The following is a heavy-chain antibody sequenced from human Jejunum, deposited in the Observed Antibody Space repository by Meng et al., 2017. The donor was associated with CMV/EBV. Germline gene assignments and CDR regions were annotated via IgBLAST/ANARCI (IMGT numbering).Heavy chain of an antibody. CDR2: IDNRGST. D-gene: IGHD6-19*01. Sequence: LQEPGPGPMRPSQRLALTCTASAASISSGDFCWSWIRQPPGKGLEYIGYIDNRGSTYYNPSLKSRVTMSMDTSKNQFSLKLTSVTAADTAVYYCARGYSSGWNYFHYWGQGTLVTVSS. CDR3: ARGYSSGWNYFHY. V-gene: IGHV4-30-4*01. J-gene: IGHJ4*02. CDR1: AASISSGDFC.